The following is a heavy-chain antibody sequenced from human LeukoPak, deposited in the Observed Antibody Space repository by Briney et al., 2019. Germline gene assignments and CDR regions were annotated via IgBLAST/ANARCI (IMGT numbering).Heavy chain of an antibody. J-gene: IGHJ5*02. Sequence: ASVKVSCKASGGTFSSYAISWVRQAPGQGLEWMGGIIPIFGTANYAQKFQGRVTITADKSTSTAYMELSSLRSEDTAVYYCARGWVRYYYDSSGYWSNWFDPWGQGTLVTVSS. CDR2: IIPIFGTA. CDR1: GGTFSSYA. V-gene: IGHV1-69*06. CDR3: ARGWVRYYYDSSGYWSNWFDP. D-gene: IGHD3-22*01.